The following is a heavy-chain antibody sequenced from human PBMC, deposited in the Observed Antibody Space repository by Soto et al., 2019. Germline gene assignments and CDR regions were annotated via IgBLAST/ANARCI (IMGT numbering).Heavy chain of an antibody. J-gene: IGHJ6*02. D-gene: IGHD1-1*01. V-gene: IGHV3-73*01. CDR3: TRQTGTMMSGYGMDV. CDR2: IRSKANSYAT. CDR1: GFTFSSYA. Sequence: GGSLRLSCAASGFTFSSYAMSWVRQAPGKGLEWVGRIRSKANSYATAYAASVKGRFTISRDDSKNTAYLQMNSLKTEDTAVYYCTRQTGTMMSGYGMDVWGQGTTVTVSS.